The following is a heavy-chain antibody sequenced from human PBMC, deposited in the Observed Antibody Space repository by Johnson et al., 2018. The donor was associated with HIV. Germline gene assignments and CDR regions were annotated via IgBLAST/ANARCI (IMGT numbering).Heavy chain of an antibody. D-gene: IGHD3-22*01. Sequence: QVQLVESGGGLVKPGGSLRLSCAASGFTFSSYAMHWVRQAPGQGLEWVAVISYDGCNKYYADSVKGLFPISIDNSKNTLFLQMNSLRGEDTAVYYCARVRGLIAFDIWGQGTMVTVSS. CDR1: GFTFSSYA. V-gene: IGHV3-30-3*01. CDR3: ARVRGLIAFDI. CDR2: ISYDGCNK. J-gene: IGHJ3*02.